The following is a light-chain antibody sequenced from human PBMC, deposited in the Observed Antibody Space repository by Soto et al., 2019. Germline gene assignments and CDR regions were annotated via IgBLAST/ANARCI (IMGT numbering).Light chain of an antibody. CDR2: DVS. CDR1: NSDVGGSNY. Sequence: QSVLTQPASVSGSPGQSITISCTGTNSDVGGSNYVSWYQQYPDKAPKLMIYDVSNRPSGVSSRFSGSKSGNTASLTISGLQAEDEADYYCSSYTSNSTRVFGTGTKVTVL. V-gene: IGLV2-14*01. J-gene: IGLJ1*01. CDR3: SSYTSNSTRV.